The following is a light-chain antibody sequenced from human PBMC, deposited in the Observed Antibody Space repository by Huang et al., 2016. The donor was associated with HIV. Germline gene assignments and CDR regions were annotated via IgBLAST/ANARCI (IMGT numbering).Light chain of an antibody. CDR1: QSISNY. Sequence: DIQMTQSPSTLSASVGDRVTITCRARQSISNYLAWYQQKPGKAPKRLNYKASTLESGVPSRVSGSGSGTEFTLTISSLQPDDFATYYCQQYNSYRTFGQGTKVEIK. CDR2: KAS. CDR3: QQYNSYRT. V-gene: IGKV1-5*03. J-gene: IGKJ1*01.